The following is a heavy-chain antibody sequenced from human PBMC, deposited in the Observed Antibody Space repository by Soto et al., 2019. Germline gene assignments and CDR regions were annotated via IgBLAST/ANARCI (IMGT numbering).Heavy chain of an antibody. V-gene: IGHV1-3*01. Sequence: GESLKISCKGSGYSFTSYWIGWVRQAPGQRLEWMGWINAGNGNTKYSQKFQGRVTITRDTSASTAYMELSSLRSEDTAVYYCARSSGYYYVDYWGQGTLVTVSS. J-gene: IGHJ4*02. D-gene: IGHD6-25*01. CDR2: INAGNGNT. CDR1: GYSFTSYW. CDR3: ARSSGYYYVDY.